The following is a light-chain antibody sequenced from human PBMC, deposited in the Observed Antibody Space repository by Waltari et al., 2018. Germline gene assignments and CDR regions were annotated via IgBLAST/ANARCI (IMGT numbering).Light chain of an antibody. V-gene: IGKV1-5*03. J-gene: IGKJ3*01. Sequence: DIQMTQSPSTLSASVGDRVTITCRASHSISTWLAWDQQQPGKAPKLLIYEASSLENGVPSMFSGSGSGTEFTLTISSLQPDDFATYYCQQFNTYPIPFGRGTKVDIK. CDR1: HSISTW. CDR3: QQFNTYPIP. CDR2: EAS.